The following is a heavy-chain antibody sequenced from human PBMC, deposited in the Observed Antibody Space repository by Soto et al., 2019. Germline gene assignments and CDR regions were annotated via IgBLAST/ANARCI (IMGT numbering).Heavy chain of an antibody. CDR3: ARDNIAGI. CDR2: INQDGSRI. J-gene: IGHJ4*02. V-gene: IGHV3-7*01. Sequence: GGSLRLSCTASGLTFESYWMSWVRQSPGKGLEWVANINQDGSRIYYLNSAKGRFTISRDNAKNSLYLQMNSLRVDDTAVYYCARDNIAGIWRQGTLVTVSS. D-gene: IGHD1-26*01. CDR1: GLTFESYW.